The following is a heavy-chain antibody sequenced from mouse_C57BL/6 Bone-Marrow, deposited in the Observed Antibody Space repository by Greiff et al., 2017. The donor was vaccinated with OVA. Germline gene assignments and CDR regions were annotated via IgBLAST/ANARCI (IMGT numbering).Heavy chain of an antibody. Sequence: EVKLVESVAELVRPGASVKLSCTASGFNIKNTYMHWVKQRPEQGLEWIGRIDPANGNTKYAPKFQGKATITADTSSNTAYLQLSSLTSEDTAIYYCARIIYYYGSSYWYFDVWGTGTTVTVSS. J-gene: IGHJ1*03. D-gene: IGHD1-1*01. CDR2: IDPANGNT. CDR3: ARIIYYYGSSYWYFDV. CDR1: GFNIKNTY. V-gene: IGHV14-3*01.